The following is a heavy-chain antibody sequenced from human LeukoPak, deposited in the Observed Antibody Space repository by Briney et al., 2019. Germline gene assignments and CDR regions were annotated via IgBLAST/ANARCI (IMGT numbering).Heavy chain of an antibody. V-gene: IGHV1-46*01. D-gene: IGHD5-12*01. Sequence: ASVKVSCKASGYTFTSYYMHWVRQAPGQGLEWMGIINPSGGSTSYAQKFQGRVTMTRDTSTSTVYMELSSLRSEDTAVYYCARDSGYDLRVLDYYGMDVWGQGTTVTVPS. CDR2: INPSGGST. CDR1: GYTFTSYY. CDR3: ARDSGYDLRVLDYYGMDV. J-gene: IGHJ6*02.